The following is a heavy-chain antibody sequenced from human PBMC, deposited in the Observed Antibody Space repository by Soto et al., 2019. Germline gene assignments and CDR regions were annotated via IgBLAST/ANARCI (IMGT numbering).Heavy chain of an antibody. D-gene: IGHD1-26*01. V-gene: IGHV1-2*04. J-gene: IGHJ4*02. CDR2: INPNSGGT. CDR3: ARVSSWDPPYYFDY. Sequence: ASVKVSCKASGYTFTGYYMHWVRQAPGQGLEWMGWINPNSGGTNYAQKFQGWVTMTRDTFISTAYMELSRLRSDDTAVYYCARVSSWDPPYYFDYWGQGTLVTVSS. CDR1: GYTFTGYY.